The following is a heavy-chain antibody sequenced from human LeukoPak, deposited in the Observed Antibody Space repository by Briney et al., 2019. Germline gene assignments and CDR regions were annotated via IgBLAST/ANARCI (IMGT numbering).Heavy chain of an antibody. CDR3: ARRTPVVVPAANHYYYYYYMDV. Sequence: SETLSLTCAVSGGSISSSSHYCGWSRPPPGEGLGWMGSIYYSGSTYYNPSLKSRATISADTSKHQSSLMLCFVTAAETAVYYCARRTPVVVPAANHYYYYYYMDVWGKGTTVTVSS. V-gene: IGHV4-39*01. J-gene: IGHJ6*03. CDR1: GGSISSSSHY. CDR2: IYYSGST. D-gene: IGHD2-2*01.